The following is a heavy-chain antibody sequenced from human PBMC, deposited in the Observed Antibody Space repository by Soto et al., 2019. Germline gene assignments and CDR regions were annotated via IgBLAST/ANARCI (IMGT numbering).Heavy chain of an antibody. CDR3: ARSDTAMVTRIDY. D-gene: IGHD5-18*01. Sequence: ASVKVSCKASGYTFTSDDINWVRQAPGQGLEWMGWINPNSGNTGYAQKFQGRVTLTRDTSISTAYMELSSLRSEDTAVYYCARSDTAMVTRIDYWGQGTLVTV. CDR1: GYTFTSDD. J-gene: IGHJ4*02. CDR2: INPNSGNT. V-gene: IGHV1-8*01.